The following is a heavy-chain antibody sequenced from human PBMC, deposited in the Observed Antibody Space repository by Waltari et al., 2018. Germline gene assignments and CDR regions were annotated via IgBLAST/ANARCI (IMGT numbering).Heavy chain of an antibody. Sequence: EVQLVESGGGLVQPGGSLRLSCAASGFSFSGYCMNWVRQAPGKGLEWVAQISCGGYPIYYADSVKGRFTISRDNAKNSLFLQMNGLRAEDTAVYYCAPMGASRLTWTDWGQGTLVTVSS. J-gene: IGHJ4*02. D-gene: IGHD1-26*01. CDR3: APMGASRLTWTD. V-gene: IGHV3-48*01. CDR1: GFSFSGYC. CDR2: ISCGGYPI.